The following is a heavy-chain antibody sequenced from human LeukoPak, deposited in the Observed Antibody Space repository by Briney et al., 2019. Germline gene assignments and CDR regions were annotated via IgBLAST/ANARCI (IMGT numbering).Heavy chain of an antibody. D-gene: IGHD3-10*01. V-gene: IGHV4-39*07. CDR2: GDYSGGT. J-gene: IGHJ2*01. CDR1: GDSFTSVTDY. CDR3: ARDRWVGELLSLGWYFDL. Sequence: PSETLSLTCTVSGDSFTSVTDYWAWIRQPPGKGLEWIATGDYSGGTYYNPSLESRVAISADMSKNQISLQLTSVTGADTAVYYCARDRWVGELLSLGWYFDLWGRGTLVTVSS.